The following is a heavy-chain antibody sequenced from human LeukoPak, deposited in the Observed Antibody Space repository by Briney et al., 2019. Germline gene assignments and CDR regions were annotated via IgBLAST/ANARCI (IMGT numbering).Heavy chain of an antibody. CDR3: ARDRGYGDGEADY. J-gene: IGHJ4*02. CDR2: ISSSSSYI. Sequence: GGSLRLSCAASGFTFSSYSMNWVRQAPGKGLEWVSSISSSSSYIYYADSVKGRFTISRDNAKNSLYLQMNSLRAEDTAVYYCARDRGYGDGEADYWGQGTLVTVSS. CDR1: GFTFSSYS. D-gene: IGHD4-17*01. V-gene: IGHV3-21*01.